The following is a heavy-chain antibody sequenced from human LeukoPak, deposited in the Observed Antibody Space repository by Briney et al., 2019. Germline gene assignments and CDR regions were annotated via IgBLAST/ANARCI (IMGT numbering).Heavy chain of an antibody. D-gene: IGHD6-6*01. CDR3: TRSVYSSSSFDY. Sequence: AGGSLRLSCAASGFTFSSYWMHWVRQAPGKGLLWVSRINSDGSSTSYADSVKGRFTISRDNAKNTLYLQMNGLRAKDTAVYYCTRSVYSSSSFDYWGQGTLVTVSS. CDR1: GFTFSSYW. CDR2: INSDGSST. J-gene: IGHJ4*02. V-gene: IGHV3-74*01.